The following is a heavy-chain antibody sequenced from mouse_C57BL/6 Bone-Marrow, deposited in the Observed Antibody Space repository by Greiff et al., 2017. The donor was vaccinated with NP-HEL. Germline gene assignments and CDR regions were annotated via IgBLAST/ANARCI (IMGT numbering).Heavy chain of an antibody. J-gene: IGHJ2*01. D-gene: IGHD3-2*02. CDR2: INPSTGGT. V-gene: IGHV1-42*01. CDR3: ARSQAGR. CDR1: GYSFTGYY. Sequence: VQLQQSGPELVKPGASVKISCKASGYSFTGYYMNWVKQSPEKSLEWIGEINPSTGGTTYNQKFKAKATLTVDKSSSTAYMQLKSLTSEDSAVYYCARSQAGRWGQGTTLTVSS.